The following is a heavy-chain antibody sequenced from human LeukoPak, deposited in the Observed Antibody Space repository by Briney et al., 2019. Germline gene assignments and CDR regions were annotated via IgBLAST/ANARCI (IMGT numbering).Heavy chain of an antibody. D-gene: IGHD2-2*01. Sequence: ASVKVSCKASGYTFTSYYMYWVRQAPGQGLEWMGIINPSGGSTSCPQKFQGRVTMTTDTSTSTVYMELSSLGSEDTAVYYCARGETAAIRYFQHWGQGTLVIVSS. V-gene: IGHV1-46*01. CDR3: ARGETAAIRYFQH. J-gene: IGHJ1*01. CDR1: GYTFTSYY. CDR2: INPSGGST.